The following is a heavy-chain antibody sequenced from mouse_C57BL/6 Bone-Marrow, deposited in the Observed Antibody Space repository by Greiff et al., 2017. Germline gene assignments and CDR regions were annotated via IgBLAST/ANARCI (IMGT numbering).Heavy chain of an antibody. CDR3: ARSWADAWLAD. CDR1: GFTLNGYW. CDR2: ILPGSGST. J-gene: IGHJ3*01. V-gene: IGHV1-9*01. D-gene: IGHD3-3*01. Sequence: VQLQQSGAELMKPGASVKLSCKATGFTLNGYWIEWVKQRPGHGLEWIGEILPGSGSTTSYEEVQGKDTFTADTSSNTAYMQLSSLTTEDSDIYYCARSWADAWLADRGQGTLVTVSA.